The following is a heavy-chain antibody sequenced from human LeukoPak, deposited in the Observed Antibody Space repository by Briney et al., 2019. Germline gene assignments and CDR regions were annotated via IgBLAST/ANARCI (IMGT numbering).Heavy chain of an antibody. CDR1: GGSISSSNW. D-gene: IGHD2-2*01. CDR3: SNKVYCSTTSCHPAGY. CDR2: IYHSGTT. J-gene: IGHJ4*02. V-gene: IGHV4-4*02. Sequence: PSGTLSLTCAVSGGSISSSNWWSWVRQPPGKGQEWIGEIYHSGTTNYNPSLKSRVTISFATSTNQFFLDLSPVTAADTAVYYCSNKVYCSTTSCHPAGYWGLGSLVTVSS.